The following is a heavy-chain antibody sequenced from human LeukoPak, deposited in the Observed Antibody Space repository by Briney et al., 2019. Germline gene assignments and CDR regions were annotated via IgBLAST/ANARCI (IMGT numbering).Heavy chain of an antibody. Sequence: PSETLSLTCAVYGGSFSGYYWGWIRQPPGKGLEWIGEINHSGSTNYNPSLKSRVTISVDTSKNQFSLKLSSVTAADTAVYFCARASTTFDDWGQGTLVTVSS. V-gene: IGHV4-34*01. J-gene: IGHJ4*02. CDR1: GGSFSGYY. D-gene: IGHD1-14*01. CDR2: INHSGST. CDR3: ARASTTFDD.